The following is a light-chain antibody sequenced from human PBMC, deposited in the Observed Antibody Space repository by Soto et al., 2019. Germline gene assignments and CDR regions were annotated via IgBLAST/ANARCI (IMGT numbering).Light chain of an antibody. CDR1: QSISSY. CDR2: DAS. CDR3: QQSYTTPPST. V-gene: IGKV1-39*01. Sequence: DVQMTQSPSSLSASVGDRVTITCRASQSISSYLNWYQQKPGKAPKVLIYDASSLQSGVPSRFSGSGSGTDFTLTISSLQPEDFATYYCQQSYTTPPSTFGQGTKV. J-gene: IGKJ1*01.